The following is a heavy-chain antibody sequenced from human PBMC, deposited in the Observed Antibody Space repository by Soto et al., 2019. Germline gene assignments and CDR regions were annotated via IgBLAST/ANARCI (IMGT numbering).Heavy chain of an antibody. D-gene: IGHD2-2*01. CDR2: FYYSEST. CDR1: GGSISSGPYS. J-gene: IGHJ6*02. Sequence: QLQLQESGPGLVKPSEPLSLTCTVSGGSISSGPYSWGWIRQPPGEGLEWIGTFYYSESTYYNPSLESRVTISVDTSKNQFSLKVSSVTVADTAVYYCARLGGYCSSTTCYGYYGMDVWGQGTTVTVSS. CDR3: ARLGGYCSSTTCYGYYGMDV. V-gene: IGHV4-39*01.